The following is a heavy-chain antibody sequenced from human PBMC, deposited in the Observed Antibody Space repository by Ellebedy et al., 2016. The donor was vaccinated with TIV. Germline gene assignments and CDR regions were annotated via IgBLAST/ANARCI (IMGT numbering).Heavy chain of an antibody. D-gene: IGHD1-7*01. V-gene: IGHV1-24*01. CDR2: FDPEDGET. J-gene: IGHJ4*02. Sequence: ASVKVSCKVSGYTLTELSMHWVRQAPGKGLEWMGGFDPEDGETIYAQKFQGRVTMTEDTSTDTAYMELSSLRSEDTAVYYCATYETPDHNITGTTDYWGQGTLDTVSS. CDR1: GYTLTELS. CDR3: ATYETPDHNITGTTDY.